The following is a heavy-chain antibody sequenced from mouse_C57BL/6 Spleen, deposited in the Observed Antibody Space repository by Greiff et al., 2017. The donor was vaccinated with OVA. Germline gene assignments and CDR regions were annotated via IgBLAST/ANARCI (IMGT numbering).Heavy chain of an antibody. CDR2: ISSGSSTI. V-gene: IGHV5-17*01. Sequence: EVKLVESGGGLVKPGGSLKLSCAASGFTFSDYGMHWVRQAPEKGLEWVAYISSGSSTIYYADTVKGRFTISRDNAKNTLFLQMTSLRSEDTAMYYCARGDYDERGFAYWGQGTLVTVSA. CDR3: ARGDYDERGFAY. CDR1: GFTFSDYG. D-gene: IGHD2-4*01. J-gene: IGHJ3*01.